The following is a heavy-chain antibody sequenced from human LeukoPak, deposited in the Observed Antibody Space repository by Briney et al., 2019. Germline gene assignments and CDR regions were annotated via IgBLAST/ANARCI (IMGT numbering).Heavy chain of an antibody. CDR3: ARDALILDY. J-gene: IGHJ4*02. CDR2: MYHSGST. V-gene: IGHV4-38-2*02. D-gene: IGHD2-8*01. Sequence: SETLSLTCAVSGYSIRSCYYWGWIRQPPGKGLEWIGSMYHSGSTYYNPSLESRVTMSVDTSKNQFSLKLSSVTAADTAVYYCARDALILDYWGQGTLVTVSS. CDR1: GYSIRSCYY.